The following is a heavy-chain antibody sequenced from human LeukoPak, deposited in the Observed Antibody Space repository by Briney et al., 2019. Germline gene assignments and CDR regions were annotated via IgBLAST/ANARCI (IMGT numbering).Heavy chain of an antibody. CDR1: GFTVSSNY. D-gene: IGHD6-19*01. CDR2: ISSHSSYM. J-gene: IGHJ4*02. CDR3: ARGYSSGWYDVGY. Sequence: PGGSLRLSCAASGFTVSSNYMSWVRQAPGKGLVWVSSISSHSSYMYYAESVKGRFTISRDNAKNSLYLQMNSLRAEDTAVYYCARGYSSGWYDVGYWGQGTLVTVSS. V-gene: IGHV3-21*01.